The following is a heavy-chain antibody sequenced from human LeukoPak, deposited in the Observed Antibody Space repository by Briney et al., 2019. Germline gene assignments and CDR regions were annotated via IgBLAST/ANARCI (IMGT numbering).Heavy chain of an antibody. CDR1: GFTFSSYA. CDR3: AKDTTMIVTNNWFDP. D-gene: IGHD3-22*01. J-gene: IGHJ5*02. CDR2: ISGSGGST. Sequence: PGGSLRLSCAASGFTFSSYAMSWVRQAPGKGLEWVSAISGSGGSTYYADSVKGRFTISSDNSKNTLYLQMNSLRAEDTAVYYCAKDTTMIVTNNWFDPWGQGTLVTVSS. V-gene: IGHV3-23*01.